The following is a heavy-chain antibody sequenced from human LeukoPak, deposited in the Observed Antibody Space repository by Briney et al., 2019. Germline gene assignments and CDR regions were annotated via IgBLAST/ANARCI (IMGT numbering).Heavy chain of an antibody. V-gene: IGHV4-59*01. CDR3: ARAVGGDGSGSL. J-gene: IGHJ4*02. CDR1: GDSISTYY. CDR2: IYYRVTS. Sequence: SEALSLTCTVSGDSISTYYWSWIRQPPGKGLEWIGYIYYRVTSDYNPSLKSRVTMSVDMSRRQISLKLSSVTAADTAVYYCARAVGGDGSGSLWGPGTLVTVSS. D-gene: IGHD3-10*01.